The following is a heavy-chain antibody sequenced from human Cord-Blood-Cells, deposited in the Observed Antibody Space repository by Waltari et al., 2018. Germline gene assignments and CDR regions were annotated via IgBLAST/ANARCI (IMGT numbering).Heavy chain of an antibody. D-gene: IGHD1-26*01. CDR1: VGTLSSYA. CDR3: ARGVVGATGGAFDI. CDR2: IIPIFGTA. V-gene: IGHV1-69*01. Sequence: QVQLVQSGAEVKKPGSSVKVSCKASVGTLSSYAIRWVRQPPGQGLEWVGGIIPIFGTANYAQKFQGRVTITADESTSTAYMELSSLRSEDTAVYYCARGVVGATGGAFDIWGQGTMVTVSS. J-gene: IGHJ3*02.